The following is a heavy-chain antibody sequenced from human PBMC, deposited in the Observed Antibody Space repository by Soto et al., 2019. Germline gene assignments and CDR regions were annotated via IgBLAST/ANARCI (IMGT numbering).Heavy chain of an antibody. CDR2: ISGGGGST. Sequence: EVQLLESGGGFVQPGESLRLSCAASGFTFSLSAMSWVRQAPGRGLEWVSSISGGGGSTEYADSAKGRFTISRDNSKDTVHLQMNSLRAEDTAVYYCAKVPDYDILTGCDYWGQGALVTVSS. V-gene: IGHV3-23*01. CDR1: GFTFSLSA. J-gene: IGHJ4*02. D-gene: IGHD3-9*01. CDR3: AKVPDYDILTGCDY.